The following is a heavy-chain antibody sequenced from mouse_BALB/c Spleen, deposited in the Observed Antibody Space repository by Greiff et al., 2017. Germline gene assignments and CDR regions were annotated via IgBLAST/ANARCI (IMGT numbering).Heavy chain of an antibody. CDR3: ARWGDYIDS. J-gene: IGHJ2*01. Sequence: EVKLVESGGGLVQPGGSRKLSCAASGFTFSSFGMHWVRQAPEKGLEWVAYISSGSSTIYYADTVKGRFTISRDNPKNTLYLQMTSLRSEDTAMYYCARWGDYIDSWGQGTTLTVSS. V-gene: IGHV5-17*02. CDR1: GFTFSSFG. CDR2: ISSGSSTI.